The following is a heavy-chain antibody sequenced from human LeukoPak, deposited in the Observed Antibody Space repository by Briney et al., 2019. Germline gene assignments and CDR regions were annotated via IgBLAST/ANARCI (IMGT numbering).Heavy chain of an antibody. CDR3: ARDSHSSSWYATLGNWFDP. CDR2: ISYDGSNK. Sequence: PGRSLRLSCAASGFTFSSYAMHWVRQAPGKGLEWVAVISYDGSNKYYADSVKGRFTISRDNSKNTLYLQMNSLRAEDTAVYYCARDSHSSSWYATLGNWFDPWGQGTLVTVSS. CDR1: GFTFSSYA. D-gene: IGHD6-13*01. J-gene: IGHJ5*02. V-gene: IGHV3-30-3*01.